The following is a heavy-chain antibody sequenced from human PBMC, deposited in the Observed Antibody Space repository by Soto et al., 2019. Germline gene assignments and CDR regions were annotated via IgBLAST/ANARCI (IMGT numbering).Heavy chain of an antibody. CDR3: ARFYYDSSGYSFYYYYGMDV. J-gene: IGHJ6*02. Sequence: ASVKVSCKASGYTFTSYGINWVRQATGQGLEWMGWMNPNSGNTGYAQKFQGRVTMTRNTSISTAYMELSSLRSEDTAVYYCARFYYDSSGYSFYYYYGMDVWGQGTTVTVSS. CDR2: MNPNSGNT. V-gene: IGHV1-8*02. D-gene: IGHD3-22*01. CDR1: GYTFTSYG.